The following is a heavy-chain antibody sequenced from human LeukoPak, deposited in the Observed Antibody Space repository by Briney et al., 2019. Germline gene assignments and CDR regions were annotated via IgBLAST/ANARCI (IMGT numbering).Heavy chain of an antibody. J-gene: IGHJ5*02. Sequence: SETLSLTCAVSGGSISSGGYSWSWIRQPPGKGLEWIGYIYHSGSTYYNPSLKGRITISKDTSKKQFSLRLTSVTAADTAVYYCARHFDRSGFNWFDPWGQGTQVTVSS. CDR3: ARHFDRSGFNWFDP. V-gene: IGHV4-30-2*01. CDR2: IYHSGST. CDR1: GGSISSGGYS. D-gene: IGHD3-22*01.